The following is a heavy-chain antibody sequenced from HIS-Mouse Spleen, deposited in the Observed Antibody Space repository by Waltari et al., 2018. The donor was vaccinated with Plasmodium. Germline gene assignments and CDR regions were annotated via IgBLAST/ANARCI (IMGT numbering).Heavy chain of an antibody. CDR3: ARHKKRGQLVRGYFDY. Sequence: QVTLRESGPALVTPTQTLTLTCTFSGFSLSTSGMCVSWIRQPPGKALEWLAGIDWDDDKYYSTSLKTRLTISKDTSKNQVVLTMTNMDPVDTATYYCARHKKRGQLVRGYFDYWGQGTLVTVSS. CDR1: GFSLSTSGMC. V-gene: IGHV2-70*15. J-gene: IGHJ4*02. CDR2: IDWDDDK. D-gene: IGHD6-6*01.